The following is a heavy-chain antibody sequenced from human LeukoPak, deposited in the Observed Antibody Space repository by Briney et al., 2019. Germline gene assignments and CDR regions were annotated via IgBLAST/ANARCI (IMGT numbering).Heavy chain of an antibody. D-gene: IGHD3-9*01. V-gene: IGHV3-66*02. J-gene: IGHJ4*02. CDR1: GFTVSNIY. Sequence: GGSLRLSCAASGFTVSNIYISWVRQAPGQGLEWVSVTYRGDATNYADSVKGRFTISRDNSKNTLYLQMNSLRAEDTAVYYCAKDTGERLGILTGYYKSRKSYFDYWGQGTLVTVSS. CDR2: TYRGDAT. CDR3: AKDTGERLGILTGYYKSRKSYFDY.